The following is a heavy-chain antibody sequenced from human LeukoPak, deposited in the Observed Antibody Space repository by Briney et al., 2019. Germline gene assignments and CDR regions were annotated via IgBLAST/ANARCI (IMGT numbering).Heavy chain of an antibody. V-gene: IGHV1-18*01. D-gene: IGHD3-10*01. CDR2: ISAYNGNT. CDR1: GYTFTSYG. J-gene: IGHJ4*02. Sequence: GASVKVSCKASGYTFTSYGISWVRQAPGQGLEWMGWISAYNGNTNYAQKLQGRVTMTTDTSTSTACMELRSLRSDDTAVYYCARAREYIGLDYWGQGTLVTVSS. CDR3: ARAREYIGLDY.